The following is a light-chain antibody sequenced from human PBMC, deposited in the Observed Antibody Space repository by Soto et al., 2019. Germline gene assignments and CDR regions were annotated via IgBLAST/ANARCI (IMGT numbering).Light chain of an antibody. CDR2: HAS. CDR3: QQYVTRPT. V-gene: IGKV3-11*01. CDR1: HSVSTY. Sequence: IVATHSPSTLCISPRERATHSFRSSHSVSTYLAWFQLIPGQAPRLLIYHASNRATGIPARSSGSGSGTDFTLTISSLETEDLATYYCQQYVTRPTFGQGILLKIK. J-gene: IGKJ5*01.